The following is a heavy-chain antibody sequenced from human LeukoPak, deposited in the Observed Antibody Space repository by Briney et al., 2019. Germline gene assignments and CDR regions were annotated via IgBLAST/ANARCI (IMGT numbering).Heavy chain of an antibody. V-gene: IGHV1-2*02. J-gene: IGHJ4*02. CDR3: ARDPSNSGYDYLYYFDY. CDR1: VYTFTDYY. D-gene: IGHD5-12*01. CDR2: INPNSGGT. Sequence: ASVNVSCKASVYTFTDYYMHWVRQAPGQGLEWMGWINPNSGGTNYAEKFQGRVTMTRDTSISTAYMELSRLRSDDTAVYYCARDPSNSGYDYLYYFDYWGQGTLVTVSS.